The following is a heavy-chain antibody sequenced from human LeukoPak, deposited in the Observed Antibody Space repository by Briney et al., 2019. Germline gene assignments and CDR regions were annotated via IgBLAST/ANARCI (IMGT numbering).Heavy chain of an antibody. V-gene: IGHV1-2*03. CDR1: GYTFTGYY. J-gene: IGHJ6*03. CDR2: INPNSGGT. D-gene: IGHD3-10*01. CDR3: ARDGSGSYSNYYYYYMDV. Sequence: LGASVKVSCKASGYTFTGYYMHWVRQAPGQGLEWMGWINPNSGGTNYAQKFQGRVTMTRDTSISTAYMELSRLRSDDTAVYYCARDGSGSYSNYYYYYMDVWGKGTTVTISS.